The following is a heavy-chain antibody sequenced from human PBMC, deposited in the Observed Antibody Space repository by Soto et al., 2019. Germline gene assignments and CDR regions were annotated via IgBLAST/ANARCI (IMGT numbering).Heavy chain of an antibody. D-gene: IGHD2-15*01. Sequence: SETLSLTCTVSGGSISSYYWSWIRQPPGKGLEWIGYIYYSGSTNYNPSLKSRVTISVDTSKNQFSLKLSSVTAADTAVYYCAGGGNAQYYYYYVMDVWGQGTTVTVSS. V-gene: IGHV4-59*01. CDR2: IYYSGST. CDR1: GGSISSYY. CDR3: AGGGNAQYYYYYVMDV. J-gene: IGHJ6*02.